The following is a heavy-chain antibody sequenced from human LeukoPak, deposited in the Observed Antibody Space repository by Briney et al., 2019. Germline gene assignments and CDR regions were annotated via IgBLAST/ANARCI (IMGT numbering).Heavy chain of an antibody. CDR1: GFTFSSYS. J-gene: IGHJ6*03. CDR2: ISSSSSTI. Sequence: GGSLRLSCAASGFTFSSYSMNWVRQAPGKGLEWVSYISSSSSTIYYADSVKGRFTISRDNAKNSLYLQMNSLRAEDTAVYYCARRSGYSYGNFYYYYMDVWGKGTTVTISS. D-gene: IGHD5-18*01. CDR3: ARRSGYSYGNFYYYYMDV. V-gene: IGHV3-48*01.